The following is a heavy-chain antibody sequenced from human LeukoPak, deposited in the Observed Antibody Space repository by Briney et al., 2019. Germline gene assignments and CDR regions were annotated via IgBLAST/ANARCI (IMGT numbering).Heavy chain of an antibody. CDR1: VFIFSLYE. D-gene: IGHD1-7*01. V-gene: IGHV3-48*03. J-gene: IGHJ3*02. CDR2: ISCSGCTI. Sequence: GGSLRLFCAASVFIFSLYEVKGVRQAPGKGLEWVSYISCSGCTIYCADSVKGRFTIYRDNAKNSLYLQMNSLRAEDTAVYYCARAPISWNSVGAFDIWGQGTMVTVSS. CDR3: ARAPISWNSVGAFDI.